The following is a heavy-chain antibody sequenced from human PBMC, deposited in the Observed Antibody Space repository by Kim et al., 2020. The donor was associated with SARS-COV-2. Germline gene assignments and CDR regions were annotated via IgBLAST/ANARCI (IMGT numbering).Heavy chain of an antibody. CDR3: AKSPPYNWNDVPYYYYGMDV. J-gene: IGHJ6*02. CDR2: ISGSGGST. V-gene: IGHV3-23*01. D-gene: IGHD1-1*01. Sequence: GGSLRLSCAASGFTFSSYAMSWVRQAPGKGLEWVSAISGSGGSTYYADSVKGRFTISRDNSKNTLYLQMNSLRAEDTAVYYCAKSPPYNWNDVPYYYYGMDVWGQGTTVTVSS. CDR1: GFTFSSYA.